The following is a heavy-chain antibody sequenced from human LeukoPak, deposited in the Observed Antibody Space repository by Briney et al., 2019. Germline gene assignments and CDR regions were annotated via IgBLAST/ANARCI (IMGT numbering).Heavy chain of an antibody. D-gene: IGHD2-2*01. CDR1: GYTFTSYG. J-gene: IGHJ4*02. CDR3: ARYCSSTSCPDY. Sequence: ASVKVSCKASGYTFTSYGISWVRQAPGRGLEWMGWISAYNGNTNYAQKLQGRVTMTTDTSTSTAYMELRSLRSDDTAVYYCARYCSSTSCPDYWGQGTLVTVSS. V-gene: IGHV1-18*01. CDR2: ISAYNGNT.